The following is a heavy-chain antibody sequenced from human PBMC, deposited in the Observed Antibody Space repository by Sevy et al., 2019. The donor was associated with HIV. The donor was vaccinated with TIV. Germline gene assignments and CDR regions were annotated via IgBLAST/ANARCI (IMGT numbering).Heavy chain of an antibody. V-gene: IGHV4-59*08. CDR2: IYYNGHI. D-gene: IGHD1-26*01. J-gene: IGHJ4*02. CDR3: AGENAWGRGYS. Sequence: SETLSLTCTVSGGSITSLYWNWIRQPPGKRLEWIANIYYNGHINYNPSLKSRVTLSLDTSKNQFSLRLSSVTAADTAMYYCAGENAWGRGYSWGQGTLVTV. CDR1: GGSITSLY.